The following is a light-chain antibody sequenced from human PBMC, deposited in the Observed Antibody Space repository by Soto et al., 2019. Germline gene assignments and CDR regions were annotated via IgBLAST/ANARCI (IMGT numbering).Light chain of an antibody. J-gene: IGLJ1*01. CDR1: SSDVGGYNY. CDR2: DVS. Sequence: QSVLTQPRSVSGSPGQSVTISCTGTSSDVGGYNYVSWYQQHPGKAPKVMIYDVSERPSGVPDRFSGSKSGNTASPTISGLQAEDEADYYCCSYAGSPRYVFGTGTKLTVL. V-gene: IGLV2-11*01. CDR3: CSYAGSPRYV.